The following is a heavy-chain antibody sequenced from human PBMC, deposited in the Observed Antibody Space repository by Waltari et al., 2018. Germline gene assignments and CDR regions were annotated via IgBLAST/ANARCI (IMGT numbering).Heavy chain of an antibody. Sequence: EVQLLESGGGLVQPGGSLRLSCAASGFTFSHYAMHWVRQAPGKGLEWVSTISASGHSTYYADSVEGPFTISRDNSKNTLYLQMNSLRVEDTVVYYCAKDYFDSSGYYYPLDYWGQGTLVTVST. J-gene: IGHJ4*02. CDR3: AKDYFDSSGYYYPLDY. CDR2: ISASGHST. V-gene: IGHV3-23*01. CDR1: GFTFSHYA. D-gene: IGHD3-22*01.